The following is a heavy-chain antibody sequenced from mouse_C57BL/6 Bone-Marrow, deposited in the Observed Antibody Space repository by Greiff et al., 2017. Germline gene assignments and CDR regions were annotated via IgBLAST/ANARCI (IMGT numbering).Heavy chain of an antibody. CDR2: ISDGGSYT. J-gene: IGHJ2*01. Sequence: EVKLVESGGGLVKPGGSLKLSCAASGFTFSSYAMSWVRQTPEKRLEWVATISDGGSYTYYPDNVKGRFTISRDNAKNNLYLQMGHLKSEDTAMYYCASTFYFDYWGQGTTLTVSS. CDR1: GFTFSSYA. CDR3: ASTFYFDY. V-gene: IGHV5-4*03.